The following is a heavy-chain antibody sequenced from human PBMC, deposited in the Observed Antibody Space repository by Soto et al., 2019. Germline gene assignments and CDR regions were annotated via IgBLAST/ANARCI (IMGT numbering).Heavy chain of an antibody. J-gene: IGHJ4*02. CDR1: GGSFSGYY. CDR2: INHSGRT. D-gene: IGHD6-13*01. CDR3: ARGFGSWYVN. Sequence: QVQLQQWGAGLLKPSETLSLTCAVHGGSFSGYYWSWIRQPPGKGLEWIGEINHSGRTNYNPSLKSRVTTSVDTSKNHFSLNLSSVTAAATAVYYCARGFGSWYVNWGQGTLVTVSS. V-gene: IGHV4-34*01.